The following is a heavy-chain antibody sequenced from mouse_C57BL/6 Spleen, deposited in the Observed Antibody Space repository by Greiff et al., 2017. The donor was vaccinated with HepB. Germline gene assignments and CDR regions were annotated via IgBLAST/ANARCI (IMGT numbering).Heavy chain of an antibody. Sequence: VQLVESGAELARPGASVKLSCKASGYTFTSYGISWVKQRTGQGLEWIGEIYPRSGNTYYNEKFKGKATLTADKSSSTAYMELRSLTSEDSAVYFCARRDSSGYGDPYYAMDYWGQGTSVTVSS. D-gene: IGHD3-2*02. CDR2: IYPRSGNT. CDR1: GYTFTSYG. J-gene: IGHJ4*01. V-gene: IGHV1-81*01. CDR3: ARRDSSGYGDPYYAMDY.